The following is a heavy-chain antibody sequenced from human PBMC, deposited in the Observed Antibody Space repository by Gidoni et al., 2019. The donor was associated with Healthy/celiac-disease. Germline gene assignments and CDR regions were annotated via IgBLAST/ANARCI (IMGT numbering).Heavy chain of an antibody. CDR2: IRSKAYGGTT. CDR1: GSPLGDDA. J-gene: IGHJ5*02. CDR3: TRPAAGLYNWFDP. V-gene: IGHV3-49*04. D-gene: IGHD6-13*01. Sequence: EVQLVESGGGLVQPGRSLIPPCTAPGSPLGDDAMSWVRQAPGKGLEWVGFIRSKAYGGTTEYAASVKGRFTISRDDSKSIAYLQMNSLKTEDTAVYYCTRPAAGLYNWFDPWGQGTLVTVSS.